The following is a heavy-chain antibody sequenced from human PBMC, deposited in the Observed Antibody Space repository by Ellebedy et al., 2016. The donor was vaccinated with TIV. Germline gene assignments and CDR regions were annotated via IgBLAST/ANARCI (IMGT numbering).Heavy chain of an antibody. CDR2: MKQDGSDK. Sequence: PGGSLRLSCAASGFTFSDYWMSWVRQAPGKGLEWVANMKQDGSDKYYVESVKGRFTISRDNARNSLYLQMNSLRAEDTAMYFCASHSKYACEYWGQGTLVTVSS. J-gene: IGHJ4*02. D-gene: IGHD4-11*01. CDR3: ASHSKYACEY. V-gene: IGHV3-7*03. CDR1: GFTFSDYW.